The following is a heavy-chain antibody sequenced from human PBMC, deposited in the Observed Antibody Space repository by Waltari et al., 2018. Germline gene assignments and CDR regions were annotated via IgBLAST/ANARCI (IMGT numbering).Heavy chain of an antibody. CDR2: IYYSGST. CDR1: GGSISSSSYY. D-gene: IGHD3-10*01. J-gene: IGHJ4*02. V-gene: IGHV4-39*07. Sequence: QLQLQESGPGLVKPSETLSLTCTVSGGSISSSSYYWGWIRQPPGKGLEWIGSIYYSGSTYYNPSLKSRVTISVDTSKNQFSLKLSSVTAADTAVYYCARVGSGGLLWFGEPPGIFDYWGQGTLVTVSS. CDR3: ARVGSGGLLWFGEPPGIFDY.